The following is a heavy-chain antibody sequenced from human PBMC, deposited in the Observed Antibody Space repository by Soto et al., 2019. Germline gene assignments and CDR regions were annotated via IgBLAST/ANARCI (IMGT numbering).Heavy chain of an antibody. D-gene: IGHD4-17*01. CDR2: VYYTGDT. V-gene: IGHV4-59*08. Sequence: QVQLQQSGPRLVKPSETLSLTCTVSSGPDRSHNWGWIRQPPGRGLEWIGYVYYTGDTAYNPSLRSRVTTXAXPXXNDISLTLNSVTAADTAVHYCVRQGIDYPHGRVDVWGQGTTASVSS. J-gene: IGHJ6*02. CDR3: VRQGIDYPHGRVDV. CDR1: SGPDRSHN.